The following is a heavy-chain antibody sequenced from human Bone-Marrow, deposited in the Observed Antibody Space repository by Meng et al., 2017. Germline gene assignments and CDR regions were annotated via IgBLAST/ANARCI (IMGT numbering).Heavy chain of an antibody. CDR1: GFNFSNYW. Sequence: GASLKNSCTASGFNFSNYWMCLVREATGKGLEWVSGISMSGDKTYYADSVRGRFTISRDNSKSTVYLQMNSLKVEDTDFYYCATEEVPNDYWGQGTLVTVSS. CDR2: ISMSGDKT. D-gene: IGHD3-10*01. CDR3: ATEEVPNDY. J-gene: IGHJ4*02. V-gene: IGHV3-23*01.